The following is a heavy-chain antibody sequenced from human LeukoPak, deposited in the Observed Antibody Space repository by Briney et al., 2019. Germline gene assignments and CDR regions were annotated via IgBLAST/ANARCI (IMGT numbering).Heavy chain of an antibody. CDR3: AKRGAYSPPY. CDR1: GFTFSSYG. V-gene: IGHV3-30*18. Sequence: GGSLRLFCAASGFTFSSYGMHWVRQAPAKGLEWVAVISYDGSNKKYADSVKGRFTISRDNSKNTMYLQMNSLRAEDTAVYYCAKRGAYSPPYWGQGTLVTVSS. J-gene: IGHJ4*02. CDR2: ISYDGSNK. D-gene: IGHD5-18*01.